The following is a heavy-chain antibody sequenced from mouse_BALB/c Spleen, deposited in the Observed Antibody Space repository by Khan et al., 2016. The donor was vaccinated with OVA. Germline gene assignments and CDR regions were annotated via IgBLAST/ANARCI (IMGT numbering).Heavy chain of an antibody. CDR1: GFTFSSYA. Sequence: EVQLQESGGGLVNPGGSLKLSCAASGFTFSSYAMSWVRQTPEKRLEWVATISSGDTYTYYPDSVKGRFTISRDNAKNTLYLQMSSLRSEDTAMYYCARPPITTVVATSYWFFDVWGAGTTVTVST. D-gene: IGHD1-1*01. CDR3: ARPPITTVVATSYWFFDV. J-gene: IGHJ1*01. V-gene: IGHV5-9-3*01. CDR2: ISSGDTYT.